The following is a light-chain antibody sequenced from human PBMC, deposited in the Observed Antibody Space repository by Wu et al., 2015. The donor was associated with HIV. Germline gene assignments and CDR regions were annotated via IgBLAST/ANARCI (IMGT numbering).Light chain of an antibody. CDR1: QNINST. J-gene: IGKJ4*01. CDR2: AAS. Sequence: EIVMTQSPATLSVSPGERATLSCRASQNINSTLAWYQQKPGQAPRLLIYAASTRATGIPARFSGSGSGTEFTLTISTLQSEDFSVYYCQQYKTWPLTFGGGTKAE. CDR3: QQYKTWPLT. V-gene: IGKV3-15*01.